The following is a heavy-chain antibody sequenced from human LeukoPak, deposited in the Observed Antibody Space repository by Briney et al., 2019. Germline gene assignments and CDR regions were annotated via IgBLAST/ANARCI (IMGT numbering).Heavy chain of an antibody. CDR3: ARTVGATRVHYFDY. V-gene: IGHV3-20*04. J-gene: IGHJ4*02. CDR2: INWNGGST. CDR1: GFTFDDYG. Sequence: GGSLRLSCAASGFTFDDYGMSWVRQAPGKGLEWVSGINWNGGSTGYADSVKGRFTISRDNAKNSLYLQMNSLRAEDTALYYCARTVGATRVHYFDYWGQGTLVTVSS. D-gene: IGHD1-26*01.